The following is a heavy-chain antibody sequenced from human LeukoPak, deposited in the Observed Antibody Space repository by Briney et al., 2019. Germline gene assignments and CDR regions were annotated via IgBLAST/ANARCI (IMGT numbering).Heavy chain of an antibody. J-gene: IGHJ5*02. Sequence: SETLSLTCAVYGGSFSGYYWSWIRQPPGKGLEWIGEINHSGSTNYNPSLKSRVTISVDTSKNQFSLKLSSVTAADTAVYYCARSTIFGVGNWFDPWGQGTLVTVSS. CDR1: GGSFSGYY. CDR2: INHSGST. CDR3: ARSTIFGVGNWFDP. V-gene: IGHV4-34*09. D-gene: IGHD3-3*01.